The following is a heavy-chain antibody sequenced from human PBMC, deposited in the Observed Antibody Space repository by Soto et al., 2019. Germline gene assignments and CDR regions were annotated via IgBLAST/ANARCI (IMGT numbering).Heavy chain of an antibody. CDR2: IWYDGSNK. CDR3: ARDKRITMVRGVTYYYGMDV. CDR1: GFTFSSYG. D-gene: IGHD3-10*01. J-gene: IGHJ6*02. Sequence: ESGGGVVQPGRSLRLSCAASGFTFSSYGMHWVRQAPGKGLEWVAVIWYDGSNKYYADSVKGRFTISRDNSKNTLYLQMNSLRAEDTAVYYCARDKRITMVRGVTYYYGMDVWGQGTTVTVSS. V-gene: IGHV3-33*01.